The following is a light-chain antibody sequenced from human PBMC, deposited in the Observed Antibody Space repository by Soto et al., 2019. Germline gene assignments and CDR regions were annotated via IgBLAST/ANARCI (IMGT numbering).Light chain of an antibody. Sequence: EIVLTQSPGTLSLSPGERATLSCRASESVSDNCLAWFQQRPGQPPRLLISGASSRAAGIPDRFSGSGSGRDFTLIISRLEPEDFAVYYCQHNGRSFGQGTRLEIK. CDR1: ESVSDNC. CDR2: GAS. V-gene: IGKV3-20*01. CDR3: QHNGRS. J-gene: IGKJ5*01.